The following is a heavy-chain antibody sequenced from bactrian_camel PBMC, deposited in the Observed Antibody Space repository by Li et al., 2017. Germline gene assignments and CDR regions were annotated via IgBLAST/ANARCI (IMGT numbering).Heavy chain of an antibody. CDR2: IATDGRT. V-gene: IGHV3S10*01. Sequence: VQLVESGGGTVQPGGSLRLSCVASGFEFRGMAMSWIRQAPGKGLEWVSGIATDGRTSYADSVKGRFTISQDNARLMRYLQMNNLKPEDSAMYYCAAGVCQAQDGLTYDRRTYSYWGQGTQVTVS. J-gene: IGHJ4*01. D-gene: IGHD1*01. CDR3: AAGVCQAQDGLTYDRRTYSY. CDR1: GFEFRGMA.